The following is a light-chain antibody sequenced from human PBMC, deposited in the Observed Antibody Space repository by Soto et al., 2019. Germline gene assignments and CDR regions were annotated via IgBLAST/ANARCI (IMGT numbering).Light chain of an antibody. CDR2: EVS. V-gene: IGLV2-23*02. CDR3: CSYAGSSTYG. Sequence: QSVLTQPASVSGSPGQSITISCTGTSSDVGSYNLVSWYQQHPGKAPKLMIYEVSKRPSGVSNRFSGSKSGNTPSLTISGLQAEDEADYYCCSYAGSSTYGFGTGTKVTVL. CDR1: SSDVGSYNL. J-gene: IGLJ1*01.